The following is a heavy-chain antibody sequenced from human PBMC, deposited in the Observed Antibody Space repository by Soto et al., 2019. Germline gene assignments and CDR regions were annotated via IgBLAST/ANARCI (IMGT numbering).Heavy chain of an antibody. CDR2: IYHSGST. V-gene: IGHV4-30-2*01. Sequence: QLQLQESGSGLVKPSQTLSLTCAVSGGSISSGGYSWSWIRQPPGKGLEWIGYIYHSGSTYYNPSLKSRVTISVDRSKNQFSLKLSSVTAADTAVYYCARAARRWFSDYGANKYWFDPWGQGTLVTVSS. CDR1: GGSISSGGYS. CDR3: ARAARRWFSDYGANKYWFDP. D-gene: IGHD4-17*01. J-gene: IGHJ5*02.